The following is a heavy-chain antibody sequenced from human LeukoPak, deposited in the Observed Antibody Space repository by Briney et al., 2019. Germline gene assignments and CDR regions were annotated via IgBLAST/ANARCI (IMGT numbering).Heavy chain of an antibody. V-gene: IGHV3-21*01. Sequence: GGSLRLSCAASGFTFSSYSMNWVRQAPGKGLEWVSSISSSSSYIYYADSVKGRVTISRDNAKNSLYLQMNSLRAEDTAVYYCAREYSLNFFDYWGQGTLVTVSS. CDR2: ISSSSSYI. CDR1: GFTFSSYS. D-gene: IGHD4-4*01. CDR3: AREYSLNFFDY. J-gene: IGHJ4*02.